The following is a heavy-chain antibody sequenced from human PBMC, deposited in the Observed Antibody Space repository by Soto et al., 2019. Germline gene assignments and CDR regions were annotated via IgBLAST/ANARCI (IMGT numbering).Heavy chain of an antibody. Sequence: QLQLQEWGTGQVKPSETLSLTCSVSGGSISSSSYFWGWIRQPPGKGLEWIGSIYYSGSTYYNPSLKSRVTVSVDTSKNQFSLKLSSVTAADTAVYYCARHPSDFWFDPWGQGTLVTVSS. CDR2: IYYSGST. V-gene: IGHV4-39*01. J-gene: IGHJ5*02. CDR3: ARHPSDFWFDP. CDR1: GGSISSSSYF. D-gene: IGHD2-21*02.